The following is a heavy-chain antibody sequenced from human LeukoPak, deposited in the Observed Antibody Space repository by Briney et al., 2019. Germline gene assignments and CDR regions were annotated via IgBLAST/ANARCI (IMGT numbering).Heavy chain of an antibody. D-gene: IGHD6-13*01. CDR1: DFTFSSYG. V-gene: IGHV3-30*02. CDR3: ARDWSRIAARGFDP. CDR2: ISHDGSVE. J-gene: IGHJ5*02. Sequence: GGSLRLSCAASDFTFSSYGMHWVRQAPGKGLECVAFISHDGSVEKFADSVKGRFTISRDNAKNSLYLQMNSLRAEDTAVYYCARDWSRIAARGFDPWGQGTLVTVSS.